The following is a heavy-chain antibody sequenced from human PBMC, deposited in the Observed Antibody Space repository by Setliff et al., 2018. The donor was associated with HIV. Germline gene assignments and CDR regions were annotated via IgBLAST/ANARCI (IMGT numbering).Heavy chain of an antibody. CDR2: IIPILGIT. D-gene: IGHD6-6*01. Sequence: ASVKVSCKASGGTLNSNSISWVRQAPGQGLDWMGGIIPILGITSYAQKFLDRVTITADKSTGTAYMELSSLRSEDTAVYYCARDDEYSISLHYYYYYMDVWGKGTAVTVSS. CDR1: GGTLNSNS. CDR3: ARDDEYSISLHYYYYYMDV. V-gene: IGHV1-69*10. J-gene: IGHJ6*03.